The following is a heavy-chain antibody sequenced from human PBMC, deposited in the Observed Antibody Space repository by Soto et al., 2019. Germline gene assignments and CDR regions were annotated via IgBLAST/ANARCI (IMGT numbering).Heavy chain of an antibody. CDR1: GFTITTA. V-gene: IGHV3-23*01. CDR3: AKGPLVGANYKLYDMDV. J-gene: IGHJ6*02. D-gene: IGHD1-26*01. CDR2: FSGDGINT. Sequence: EGQLLESGGGLVQPGGSLRLSCAASGFTITTAMTWVRQAPGKGLEWVSSFSGDGINTYYADSVKGRFTFSRDNSKNTVYLQMDKLRVEDTAVYHCAKGPLVGANYKLYDMDVWGQGTTVTVSS.